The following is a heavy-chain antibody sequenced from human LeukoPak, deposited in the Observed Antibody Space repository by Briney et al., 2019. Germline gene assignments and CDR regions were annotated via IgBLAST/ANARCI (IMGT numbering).Heavy chain of an antibody. Sequence: SETLSLTCTVSGGSISNGSYYWSWIRQPPGKGLEWIGSIYYSGSTYYNPSLKSRVTISVDTSKNQFSLKLSSVTAADTAVYYCARDGVTYYYYGMDVWGQGTTVTVSS. V-gene: IGHV4-39*07. J-gene: IGHJ6*02. CDR3: ARDGVTYYYYGMDV. CDR1: GGSISNGSYY. CDR2: IYYSGST. D-gene: IGHD5-18*01.